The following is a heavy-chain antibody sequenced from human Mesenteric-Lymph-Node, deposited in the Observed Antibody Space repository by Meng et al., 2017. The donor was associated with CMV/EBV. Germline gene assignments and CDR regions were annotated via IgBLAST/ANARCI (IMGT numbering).Heavy chain of an antibody. CDR1: GFTFSSYG. D-gene: IGHD3-3*01. CDR3: ARVSPLWSGLTQSYYYAMDV. CDR2: IRYDGSNK. V-gene: IGHV3-30*02. Sequence: GESLKISCAASGFTFSSYGMHWVRQAPGKGLEWVAFIRYDGSNKYYADSVKGRFTISRDNSKNTLSLQMNSLKIEDTGVYYCARVSPLWSGLTQSYYYAMDVWGRGTTVTVSS. J-gene: IGHJ6*02.